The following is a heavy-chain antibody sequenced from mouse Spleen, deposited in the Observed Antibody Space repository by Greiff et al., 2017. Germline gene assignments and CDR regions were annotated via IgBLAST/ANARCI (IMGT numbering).Heavy chain of an antibody. CDR2: ISSGGSYT. V-gene: IGHV5-9-3*01. J-gene: IGHJ2*01. CDR1: GFTFSSYA. CDR3: ARHERTFDY. Sequence: EVKLMESGGGLVKPGGSLKLSCAASGFTFSSYAMSWVRQTPEKRLEWVATISSGGSYTYYPDSVKGRFTISRDNAKNTLYLQMSSLRSEDTAMYYCARHERTFDYWGQGTTLTVSS.